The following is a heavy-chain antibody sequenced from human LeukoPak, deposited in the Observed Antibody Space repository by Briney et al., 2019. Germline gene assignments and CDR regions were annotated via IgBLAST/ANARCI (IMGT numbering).Heavy chain of an antibody. CDR2: ISAYNGNT. CDR1: GYTFTSYG. J-gene: IGHJ4*02. CDR3: ARDYTKYCSGGSCYSVPFDY. V-gene: IGHV1-18*01. Sequence: ASVTVSRKASGYTFTSYGISWVRQAPGQGLEWMGWISAYNGNTNYAQKLQGRVTMTTDTSTSTAYMELRSLRSDDTAVYYCARDYTKYCSGGSCYSVPFDYWGQGTLVTVSS. D-gene: IGHD2-15*01.